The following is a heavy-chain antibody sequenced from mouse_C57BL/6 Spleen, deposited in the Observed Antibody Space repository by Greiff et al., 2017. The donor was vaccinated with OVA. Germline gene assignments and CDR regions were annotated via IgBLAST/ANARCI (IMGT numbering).Heavy chain of an antibody. J-gene: IGHJ4*01. D-gene: IGHD2-5*01. CDR1: GYSITSDY. V-gene: IGHV3-8*01. CDR2: ISYSGST. Sequence: EVQLVESGPGLPKPSQTLSLSCTVSGYSITSDYWNWIRKFPGNKLECMGYISYSGSTYDNPSRKSRISITRDTSKNQYYLQLNSVTTEDTATYYCARRYSNDYAMDYWGQGTSVTVSS. CDR3: ARRYSNDYAMDY.